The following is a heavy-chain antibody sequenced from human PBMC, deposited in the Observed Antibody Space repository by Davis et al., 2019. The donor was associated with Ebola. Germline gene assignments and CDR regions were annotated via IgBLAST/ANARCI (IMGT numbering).Heavy chain of an antibody. V-gene: IGHV1-69*06. CDR3: ATAVGYVDGMDV. J-gene: IGHJ6*02. CDR2: IIPIFGTA. D-gene: IGHD3-16*01. CDR1: GGTFSSYA. Sequence: SVKVSCKASGGTFSSYAISWVRQAPGQGLEWMGGIIPIFGTANYAQKFQGRVTMTEDTSTDTAYMELSSLRSEDTAVYYCATAVGYVDGMDVWGQGTTVTVSS.